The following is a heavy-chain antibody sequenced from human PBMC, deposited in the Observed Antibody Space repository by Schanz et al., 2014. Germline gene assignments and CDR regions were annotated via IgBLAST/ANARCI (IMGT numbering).Heavy chain of an antibody. CDR1: GYTFTSYG. V-gene: IGHV1-69*09. CDR3: ARDLTGDTGYVVHYYYYGMDV. CDR2: IIPILGIA. J-gene: IGHJ6*02. Sequence: QVQLVQSGTQVKKPGASVKVSCKASGYTFTSYGISWVRQAPGQGLEWMGRIIPILGIANYAQKFQGRVTITADRSTSTAYMELSSLRSEDTAVYFCARDLTGDTGYVVHYYYYGMDVWGQGTTVTVSS. D-gene: IGHD5-12*01.